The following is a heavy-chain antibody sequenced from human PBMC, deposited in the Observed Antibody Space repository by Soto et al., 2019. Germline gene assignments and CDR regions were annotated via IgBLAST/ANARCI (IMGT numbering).Heavy chain of an antibody. V-gene: IGHV3-23*01. CDR1: GFTFSSYA. J-gene: IGHJ4*02. D-gene: IGHD6-19*01. CDR2: ISGSSGST. CDR3: AKGSSAEQWLVLLSYIDY. Sequence: GGSLRLSCAASGFTFSSYAMSWVRQAPGKGLEWVSAISGSSGSTYYADSVKGRFTISRDNSKNTLYLQMNSLRAEDTAVYYCAKGSSAEQWLVLLSYIDYWGQGTLVTVSS.